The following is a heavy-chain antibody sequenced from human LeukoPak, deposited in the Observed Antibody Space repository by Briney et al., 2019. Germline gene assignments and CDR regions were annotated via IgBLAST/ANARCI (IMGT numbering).Heavy chain of an antibody. CDR3: ARDNSVGDYAWWFDP. J-gene: IGHJ5*02. V-gene: IGHV1-2*02. Sequence: GASVKVSCKASGCTFTGYYMHWVRQAPGQGLEWMGWINPNSGGTNYAQKFQGRVTMTRDTSISTAYMELSRLRSDDTAVYFCARDNSVGDYAWWFDPWGQGTLVTVSS. CDR1: GCTFTGYY. D-gene: IGHD1-26*01. CDR2: INPNSGGT.